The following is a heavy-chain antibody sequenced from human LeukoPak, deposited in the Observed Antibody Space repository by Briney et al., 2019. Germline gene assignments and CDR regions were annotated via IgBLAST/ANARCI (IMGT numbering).Heavy chain of an antibody. V-gene: IGHV4-59*08. D-gene: IGHD3-22*01. Sequence: SETLSLTCTVSGGSISGYYWSWIRQPPGKGLEWIGYIFSSGSTNYNPSLKSRVTISEDTSVNQFSLKLSSVTAADTAVYYCARHYYDRSDSYSFDYWGQGTPVTVSS. CDR2: IFSSGST. CDR1: GGSISGYY. CDR3: ARHYYDRSDSYSFDY. J-gene: IGHJ4*02.